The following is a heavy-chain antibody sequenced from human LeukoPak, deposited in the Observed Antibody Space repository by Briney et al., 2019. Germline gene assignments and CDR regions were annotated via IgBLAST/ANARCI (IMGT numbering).Heavy chain of an antibody. J-gene: IGHJ4*02. CDR3: AKDSRIAVAGTFDY. CDR1: GFTFSSYA. CDR2: ISGSGGST. Sequence: PGGSLRLSCAASGFTFSSYAMSWVRQAPGKGLEWVSAISGSGGSTYYADSVKGRFNISRDNSKNTLYLQMNSLRAEDTAVYYCAKDSRIAVAGTFDYWGQGTLVTVSS. V-gene: IGHV3-23*01. D-gene: IGHD6-19*01.